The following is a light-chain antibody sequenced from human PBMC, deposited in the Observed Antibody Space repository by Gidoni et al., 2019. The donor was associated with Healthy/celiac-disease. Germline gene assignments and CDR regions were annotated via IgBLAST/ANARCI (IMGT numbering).Light chain of an antibody. V-gene: IGKV3-11*01. J-gene: IGKJ4*01. CDR2: DAS. Sequence: EIVLTQSPATLSLSPGESATLSCRASHSVSSYLASYQQKPGQAPRLLIYDASNRATGIPARFSGSGSGTDFTLTISSLEPEDFAVYYCQQRSNWPPALTFGGGTKVEIK. CDR1: HSVSSY. CDR3: QQRSNWPPALT.